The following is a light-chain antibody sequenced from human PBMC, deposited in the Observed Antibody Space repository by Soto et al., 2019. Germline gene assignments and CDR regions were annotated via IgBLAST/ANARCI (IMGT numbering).Light chain of an antibody. Sequence: QSALTQPRSVSGSPGQSVTISCTGTSSDVGGYNYVSWYQQHPGKAPKLMIYDVSKRPSGVPDRFSGSKSGNTASLTISGLQVEDEADYYCCTYAGSYSPDVFGTGTKLTVL. CDR3: CTYAGSYSPDV. J-gene: IGLJ1*01. CDR2: DVS. V-gene: IGLV2-11*01. CDR1: SSDVGGYNY.